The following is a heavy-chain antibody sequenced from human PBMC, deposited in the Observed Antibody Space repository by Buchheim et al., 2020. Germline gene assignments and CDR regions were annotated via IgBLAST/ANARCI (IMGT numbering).Heavy chain of an antibody. Sequence: EVQLVESGGGLVQPGGSLRLSCAASGFTFSSYWMSWVRQAPGKGLEWVANIKQDGSEKYYVDSVKGRFTISRANAKTSLYLQMNSLRAEDTAVYYCARDLEVSSWLGYYYYGMDVWGQGTT. CDR1: GFTFSSYW. CDR2: IKQDGSEK. V-gene: IGHV3-7*01. D-gene: IGHD6-13*01. J-gene: IGHJ6*02. CDR3: ARDLEVSSWLGYYYYGMDV.